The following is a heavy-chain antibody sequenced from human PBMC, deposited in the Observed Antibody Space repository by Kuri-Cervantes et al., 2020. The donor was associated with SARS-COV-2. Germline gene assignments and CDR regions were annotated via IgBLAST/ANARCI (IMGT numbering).Heavy chain of an antibody. Sequence: GGSLRLSCAASGFNFRACAMSLVRQAPGKGLEWVSGISVSGDGTYYADSVKGRFTISRDNSKNTLYLQMNRLRAEDTDVYDCATAMVRIAARYYYYMNVWARGPS. V-gene: IGHV3-23*01. CDR1: GFNFRACA. D-gene: IGHD6-6*01. J-gene: IGHJ6*03. CDR3: ATAMVRIAARYYYYMNV. CDR2: ISVSGDGT.